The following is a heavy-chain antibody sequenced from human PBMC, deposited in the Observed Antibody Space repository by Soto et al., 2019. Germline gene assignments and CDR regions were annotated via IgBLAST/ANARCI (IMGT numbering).Heavy chain of an antibody. J-gene: IGHJ4*02. Sequence: QVLLQESGPGLAKPSETLSLICLVSGGSITTGGYSWSWIRQHPGKGLDWIGNIYYSGSTSYNPSLKSRLTISVDTSKNQFSLKLTSVTAADTAVYYCARDAGEQRGLDFWGQGTLVTVSS. V-gene: IGHV4-31*03. CDR2: IYYSGST. CDR3: ARDAGEQRGLDF. CDR1: GGSITTGGYS. D-gene: IGHD3-16*01.